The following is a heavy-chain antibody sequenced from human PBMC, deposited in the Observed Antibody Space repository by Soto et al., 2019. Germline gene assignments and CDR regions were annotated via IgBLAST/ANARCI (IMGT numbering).Heavy chain of an antibody. D-gene: IGHD5-12*01. CDR1: GGSFIGYY. CDR2: INHSGST. V-gene: IGHV4-34*01. CDR3: ARGPTDIVATHFDY. J-gene: IGHJ4*02. Sequence: SETLSLTCAVYGGSFIGYYWSWIRQPPGKGLEWIGEINHSGSTNYNPSLKSRVTISVDTSKNQFSLKLSSVTAADTAVYYCARGPTDIVATHFDYWGQGTLVTVSS.